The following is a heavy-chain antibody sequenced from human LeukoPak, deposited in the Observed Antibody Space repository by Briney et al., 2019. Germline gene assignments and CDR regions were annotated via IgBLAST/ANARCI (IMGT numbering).Heavy chain of an antibody. J-gene: IGHJ4*02. D-gene: IGHD3-10*01. V-gene: IGHV4-39*07. CDR1: GGSISSSSYY. CDR3: ARAVRGGSYWYFDY. CDR2: IYYSGST. Sequence: PSETLSLTCTVSGGSISSSSYYWGWIRQPPGKGLEWIGNIYYSGSTYYNPSLKSRVTISVDTSKNQFSLKLSSVTAADTAVYYCARAVRGGSYWYFDYWGQGTLVTVSS.